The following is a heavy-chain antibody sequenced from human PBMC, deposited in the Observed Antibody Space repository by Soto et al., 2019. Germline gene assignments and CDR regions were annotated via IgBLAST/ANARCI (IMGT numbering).Heavy chain of an antibody. V-gene: IGHV3-33*01. CDR3: ASPAPHYYDSSGYFAYDYGMDV. D-gene: IGHD3-22*01. CDR1: GFTFSSYG. CDR2: IWYDGSNK. J-gene: IGHJ6*02. Sequence: GGSLRLSCAASGFTFSSYGMHWVRQAPGKGLEWVAVIWYDGSNKYYADSVKGRFTISRDNSKNTLYLQMNSLRAEDTAVYYCASPAPHYYDSSGYFAYDYGMDVWGQGTTVTVSS.